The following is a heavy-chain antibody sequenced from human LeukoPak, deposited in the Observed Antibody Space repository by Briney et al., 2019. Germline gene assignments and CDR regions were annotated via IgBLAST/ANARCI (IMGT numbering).Heavy chain of an antibody. CDR3: ARSFNGFIDS. CDR1: GDSISSNSAA. D-gene: IGHD2-8*01. V-gene: IGHV6-1*01. CDR2: TYYSSKWYN. Sequence: SQTLSLTCAISGDSISSNSAAWDWIRQSPSRGLEWLGRTYYSSKWYNGYAVSVKSRITINPDTSKNQFSLQLNSVTPEDAAMYYCARSFNGFIDSWGQGTLVTVSS. J-gene: IGHJ4*02.